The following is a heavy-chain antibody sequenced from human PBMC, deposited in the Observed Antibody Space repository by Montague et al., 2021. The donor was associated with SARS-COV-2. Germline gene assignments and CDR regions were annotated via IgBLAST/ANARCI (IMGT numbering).Heavy chain of an antibody. J-gene: IGHJ5*02. CDR2: IYYSATT. V-gene: IGHV4-59*12. Sequence: SETLSLTCTVSGGSITYYYWTWIRQSPGRGLEWIGYIYYSATTNYNPSLKSRVTMSIDTSKNQFSLSLSSVTAADSAVYYCARLRRGTYYVSFDPWGQGALVSVSS. CDR1: GGSITYYY. D-gene: IGHD1-26*01. CDR3: ARLRRGTYYVSFDP.